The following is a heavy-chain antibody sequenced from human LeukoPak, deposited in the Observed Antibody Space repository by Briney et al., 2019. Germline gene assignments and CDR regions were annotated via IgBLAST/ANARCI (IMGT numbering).Heavy chain of an antibody. J-gene: IGHJ4*02. CDR1: GFTFSSYD. CDR2: ISGSGVGT. D-gene: IGHD3-22*01. CDR3: AKRRFDSSGYHFDD. Sequence: GGSLRLSCAASGFTFSSYDMNWVRQAPGEGLEWISTISGSGVGTYYADSVRGRFTISRDNSKNTLYMQMNSLRAEDTAVYYCAKRRFDSSGYHFDDWGQGTLVTVSS. V-gene: IGHV3-23*01.